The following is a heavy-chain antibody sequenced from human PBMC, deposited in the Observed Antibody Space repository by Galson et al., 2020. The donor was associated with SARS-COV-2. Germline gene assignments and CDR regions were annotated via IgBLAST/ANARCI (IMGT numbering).Heavy chain of an antibody. CDR2: INAGNGNT. Sequence: ASVKVSCKASGYTFTSYAMHWVRQAPGQRLEWMGWINAGNGNTKYSQKFQGRVTITRDTSASTAYMELSSLRSEDTAVYYCAPDPPRGVATNLSSWGQGTLVTVSS. CDR1: GYTFTSYA. D-gene: IGHD5-12*01. J-gene: IGHJ4*02. CDR3: APDPPRGVATNLSS. V-gene: IGHV1-3*01.